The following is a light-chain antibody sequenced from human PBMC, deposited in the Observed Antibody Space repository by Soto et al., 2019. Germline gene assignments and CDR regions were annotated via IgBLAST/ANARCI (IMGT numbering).Light chain of an antibody. CDR2: DVN. Sequence: QSALTQPASVSGSPGQSITISCTGTRSDIGAYNFVSWYQQHPGEVPKLILYDVNVRPSGVSNRFSGSKSGNTASLAISGLQAEDEADYYCTSCTNSPTMMFGGGTKLTVL. CDR1: RSDIGAYNF. J-gene: IGLJ3*02. V-gene: IGLV2-14*03. CDR3: TSCTNSPTMM.